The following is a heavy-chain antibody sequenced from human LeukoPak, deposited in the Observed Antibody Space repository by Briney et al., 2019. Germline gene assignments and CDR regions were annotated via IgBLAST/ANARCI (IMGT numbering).Heavy chain of an antibody. Sequence: PSQTLSLTCTLSGGALSGYFWACVRQPAGGGVEWIGRMYSTGSNHYNPSLKSRVTMSLDKSKNHFSLNLTSVTAADTAVYYCAREPTSGREPTSGRPLDYWGQGTLVTVSS. CDR2: MYSTGSN. V-gene: IGHV4-4*07. D-gene: IGHD5-12*01. CDR3: AREPTSGREPTSGRPLDY. J-gene: IGHJ4*02. CDR1: GGALSGYF.